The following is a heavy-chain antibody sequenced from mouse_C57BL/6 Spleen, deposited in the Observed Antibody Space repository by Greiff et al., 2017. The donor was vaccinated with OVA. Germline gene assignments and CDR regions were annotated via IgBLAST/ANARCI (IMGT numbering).Heavy chain of an antibody. V-gene: IGHV1-52*01. CDR1: GYTFTSYW. D-gene: IGHD2-1*01. J-gene: IGHJ3*01. CDR3: ARGGGNYVAWFAY. Sequence: QVQLQQPGAELVRPGSSVKLSCKASGYTFTSYWMHWVKQRPIQGLEWIGNIDPSDSETHYNQKFKDKATLTVDKSSSTAYTQLSSLTSEDSAVYYCARGGGNYVAWFAYWGQGTLVTVSA. CDR2: IDPSDSET.